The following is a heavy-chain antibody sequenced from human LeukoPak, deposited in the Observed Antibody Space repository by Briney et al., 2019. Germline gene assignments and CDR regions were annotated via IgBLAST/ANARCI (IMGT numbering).Heavy chain of an antibody. V-gene: IGHV3-7*01. J-gene: IGHJ4*02. CDR2: IKQDGSEK. D-gene: IGHD4-17*01. CDR1: GFTFSSYW. Sequence: GGSLRLSCAASGFTFSSYWMSWVRQAPGKGLEWVANIKQDGSEKYYVDSVKGRFTISRDNAKNSLYLQMNSLRAEDAAVYYCARHDGDYSDYFDYWGQGTLVTVSS. CDR3: ARHDGDYSDYFDY.